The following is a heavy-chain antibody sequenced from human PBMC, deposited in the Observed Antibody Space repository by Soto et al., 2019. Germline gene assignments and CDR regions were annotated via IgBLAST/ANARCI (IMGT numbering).Heavy chain of an antibody. CDR2: ISGSGVAT. J-gene: IGHJ1*01. D-gene: IGHD6-13*01. V-gene: IGHV3-23*01. CDR3: AKDQAAAGTNPRYFQH. CDR1: GFTFSSFA. Sequence: GGSLRLSCAASGFTFSSFAINWVRQAPGKGLEWVAVISGSGVATYYADSVKGRFTISRDDSKNTVYLQMNSLGADDTAVYYCAKDQAAAGTNPRYFQHWGQGTLVTVSS.